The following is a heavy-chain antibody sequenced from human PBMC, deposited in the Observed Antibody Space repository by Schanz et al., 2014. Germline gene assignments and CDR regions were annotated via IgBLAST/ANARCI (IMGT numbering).Heavy chain of an antibody. Sequence: EVQLVESGGGLVQPGGSLRLSCAASGFVFGDYYMTWIRQAPGKGLEWLGRIKSKTDGETTDYAAPVKGRFSISRDDSQSTLYLQMNSLKIEDTAVYYCATASSPVREAGAGSSFHLWGQGTLVTVSP. CDR1: GFVFGDYY. J-gene: IGHJ5*02. CDR3: ATASSPVREAGAGSSFHL. CDR2: IKSKTDGETT. V-gene: IGHV3-15*01. D-gene: IGHD6-13*01.